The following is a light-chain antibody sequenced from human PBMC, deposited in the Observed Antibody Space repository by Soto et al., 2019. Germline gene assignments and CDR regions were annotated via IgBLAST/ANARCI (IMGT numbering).Light chain of an antibody. Sequence: QSALTQPPSASGTPGQRVTIFCSGSSSNIGSNTVNWYQQLPGTAPKLLIYSDNQRPSGVPDRFSVSKSGTSVSLAISGLQSDDEADYYCAAWDDSLNGLVFGGGTKLTVL. V-gene: IGLV1-44*01. CDR1: SSNIGSNT. CDR2: SDN. CDR3: AAWDDSLNGLV. J-gene: IGLJ2*01.